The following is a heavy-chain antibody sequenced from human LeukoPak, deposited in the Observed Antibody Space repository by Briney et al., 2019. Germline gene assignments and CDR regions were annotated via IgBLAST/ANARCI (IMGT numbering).Heavy chain of an antibody. Sequence: PGGSLRLSCAASGFTFRTYTMDWVRQAPGKGLEWVALVLNDGSDKNYADSVKGRFTISRDNSRNTVLLQMNSLRPEDTAVYYCVRDGMAGTPNAFDMWGQGTMVTVSS. J-gene: IGHJ3*02. CDR2: VLNDGSDK. CDR1: GFTFRTYT. CDR3: VRDGMAGTPNAFDM. V-gene: IGHV3-30*04. D-gene: IGHD6-19*01.